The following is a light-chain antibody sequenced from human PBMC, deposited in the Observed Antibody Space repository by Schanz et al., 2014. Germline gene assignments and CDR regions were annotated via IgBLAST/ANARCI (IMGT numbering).Light chain of an antibody. CDR1: QSVSSN. J-gene: IGKJ2*01. CDR2: GAS. V-gene: IGKV3D-15*01. Sequence: EIVTTQSPVTLSVSPGERATLSCRASQSVSSNLAWYQQKPGQAPRLLIYGASTRAIGIPARFSGSGSGTDFTLTISSLEPEDFAVYYCQQRFIWPTFGQGTKLEIK. CDR3: QQRFIWPT.